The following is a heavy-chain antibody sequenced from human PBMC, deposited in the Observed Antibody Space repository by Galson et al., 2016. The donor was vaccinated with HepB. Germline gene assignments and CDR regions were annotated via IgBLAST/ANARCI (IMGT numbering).Heavy chain of an antibody. CDR2: INQDGSEK. CDR1: RFTFSSHW. V-gene: IGHV3-7*04. Sequence: SLRLSCAASRFTFSSHWMNWVRQAPGKGLEWVAKINQDGSEKYYVDSVKGRLTVTRDNAKNSLYLQMNSMRAEDTAVYYCARASRKARFYYASGYMDVWGKGTMVTVSS. J-gene: IGHJ6*03. CDR3: ARASRKARFYYASGYMDV. D-gene: IGHD3-10*01.